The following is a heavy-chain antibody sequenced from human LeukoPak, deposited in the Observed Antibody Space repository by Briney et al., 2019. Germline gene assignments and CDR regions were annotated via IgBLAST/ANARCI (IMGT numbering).Heavy chain of an antibody. D-gene: IGHD1-26*01. CDR2: IYTSGST. CDR3: ARELPIASKVDAFDI. CDR1: GGSISSGSYY. V-gene: IGHV4-61*02. J-gene: IGHJ3*02. Sequence: SQTLSLTCTVPGGSISSGSYYWSSIRQPAGKGLEWIGRIYTSGSTNYTPSLKSRVTMSVDTSKNQFSLKLSSVTAADTAVYYCARELPIASKVDAFDIWGQGTMVTVSS.